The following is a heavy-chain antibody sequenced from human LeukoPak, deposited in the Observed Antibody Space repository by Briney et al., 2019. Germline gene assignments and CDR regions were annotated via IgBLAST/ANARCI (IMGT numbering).Heavy chain of an antibody. CDR2: IKQDGSEK. D-gene: IGHD2-2*02. J-gene: IGHJ4*02. V-gene: IGHV3-7*03. Sequence: GGSLRLSCAASGFTFSSYWMSWVRQAPGKGLEWVANIKQDGSEKYYVDSVKGRLTISRDNAKNSLYLQMNSLRTEDTAVYYCAREDCSITSCYSHYFDYWGQGTLVTVSS. CDR3: AREDCSITSCYSHYFDY. CDR1: GFTFSSYW.